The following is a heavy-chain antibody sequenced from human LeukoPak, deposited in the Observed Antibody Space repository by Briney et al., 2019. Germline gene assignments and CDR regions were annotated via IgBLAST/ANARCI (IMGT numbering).Heavy chain of an antibody. CDR3: ARVRFRLLELGPFDI. V-gene: IGHV1-2*02. J-gene: IGHJ3*02. CDR2: INPNSGGT. D-gene: IGHD3-3*01. CDR1: GYTFTGYY. Sequence: AASVKVSCKASGYTFTGYYMHWVRQAPGQGLEWMGWINPNSGGTNYAQKFQGRVTMTRDTSISTAYMELSRLRSDDMAVYYCARVRFRLLELGPFDIWGRGTMVTVSS.